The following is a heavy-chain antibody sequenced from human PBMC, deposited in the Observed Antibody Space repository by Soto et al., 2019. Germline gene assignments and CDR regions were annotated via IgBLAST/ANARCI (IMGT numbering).Heavy chain of an antibody. CDR3: AREGRYYDYIWGSYRARFDY. J-gene: IGHJ4*02. CDR1: GFTFSSYW. V-gene: IGHV3-7*01. D-gene: IGHD3-16*02. CDR2: IKQDGSEK. Sequence: GSLRLSCAASGFTFSSYWMSWVRQAPGKGLEWVANIKQDGSEKYYVDSVKGRFTISRDNAKNSLYLQMNSLRAEDTAVYYCAREGRYYDYIWGSYRARFDYWGQGTLVTVSS.